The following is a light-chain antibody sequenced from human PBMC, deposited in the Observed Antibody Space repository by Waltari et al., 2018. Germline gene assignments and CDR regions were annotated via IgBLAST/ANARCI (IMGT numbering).Light chain of an antibody. J-gene: IGKJ4*01. Sequence: DTLMTQSPSSLSASVGDTVTITCRATQAISIYFNWYKKTPGMAPRLLIFSASTLHRCVPARFRGSGSGTDFTLTITDLQPDDFATYYCQQSYSAPLHFGGGTRVDI. V-gene: IGKV1-39*01. CDR3: QQSYSAPLH. CDR1: QAISIY. CDR2: SAS.